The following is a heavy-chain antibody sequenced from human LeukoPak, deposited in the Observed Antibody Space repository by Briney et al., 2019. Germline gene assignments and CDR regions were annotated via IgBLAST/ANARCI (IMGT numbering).Heavy chain of an antibody. CDR1: GFTFSNAW. CDR2: INGDGSIT. D-gene: IGHD6-19*01. V-gene: IGHV3-74*01. Sequence: GGSLRLSCAASGFTFSNAWMSWVRQAPGKGLVWVSRINGDGSITSYADSVKGRFTISRDNAKNTLYLQMNSLRGEDTAVYYCATERTGSGWYCDYWGQGTLVTVSS. CDR3: ATERTGSGWYCDY. J-gene: IGHJ4*02.